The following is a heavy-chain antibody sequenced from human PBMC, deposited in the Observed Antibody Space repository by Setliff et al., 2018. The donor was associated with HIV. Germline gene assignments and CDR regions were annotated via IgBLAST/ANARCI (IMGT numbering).Heavy chain of an antibody. V-gene: IGHV3-49*04. CDR2: IRSKAYAGTT. CDR1: GFTFGDYA. D-gene: IGHD3-22*01. CDR3: QTNYYDTSGYYYEARNYFEY. Sequence: GSLRLSCTASGFTFGDYAMSWVRQAPGKGLEWVGFIRSKAYAGTTEYAASVKGRFTISRDDSKRIAYLQMNSLKTEDTAVYYCQTNYYDTSGYYYEARNYFEYWGQGTLVTVSS. J-gene: IGHJ4*02.